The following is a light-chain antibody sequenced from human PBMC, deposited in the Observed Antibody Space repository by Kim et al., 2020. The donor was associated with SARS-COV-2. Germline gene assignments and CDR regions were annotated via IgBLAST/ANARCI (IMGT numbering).Light chain of an antibody. CDR2: TTS. Sequence: ASVGDRVTITCRASQSINNDLGWFQQKPGKAPKRLIYTTSSLQSGVPSRFSGSGSGTGFTLTISSLEPEDFATYYCLQHHSYPLSFGGGTKVDIK. CDR3: LQHHSYPLS. J-gene: IGKJ4*01. CDR1: QSINND. V-gene: IGKV1-17*01.